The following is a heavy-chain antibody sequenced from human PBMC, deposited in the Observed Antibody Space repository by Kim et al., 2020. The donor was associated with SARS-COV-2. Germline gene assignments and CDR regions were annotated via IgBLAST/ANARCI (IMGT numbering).Heavy chain of an antibody. D-gene: IGHD3-10*01. J-gene: IGHJ6*01. Sequence: SETLSLTCAVYGGSFSGYYWSWIRQPPGKGLEWIGEINHSGSTNYNPSLKSRVTISVDTSKNQFSLKLSSVTAADTAVYYCARGYYQGLWGYPPKYYYY. CDR3: ARGYYQGLWGYPPKYYYY. CDR2: INHSGST. CDR1: GGSFSGYY. V-gene: IGHV4-34*01.